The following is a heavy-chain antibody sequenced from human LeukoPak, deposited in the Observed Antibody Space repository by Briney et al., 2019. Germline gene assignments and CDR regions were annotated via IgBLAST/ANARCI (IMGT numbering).Heavy chain of an antibody. D-gene: IGHD2-2*01. CDR2: IYYSGST. Sequence: SETLSLTCTVSGGSISSSSYYWGWIRQPPGKGLEWIGSIYYSGSTYYNPSLKSRVTISVDTSKNQFSLKLSSVTAADTAVYYCARDWGSVVPAAPPYWFDPWGQGTLVTVSS. CDR3: ARDWGSVVPAAPPYWFDP. V-gene: IGHV4-39*07. CDR1: GGSISSSSYY. J-gene: IGHJ5*02.